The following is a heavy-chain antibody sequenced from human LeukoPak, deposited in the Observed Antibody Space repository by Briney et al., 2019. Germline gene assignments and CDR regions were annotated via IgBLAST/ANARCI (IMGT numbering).Heavy chain of an antibody. J-gene: IGHJ4*02. CDR3: AKGDTAMDPIDY. D-gene: IGHD5-18*01. V-gene: IGHV3-30*02. Sequence: PGGSLRLSCAASGFTFSSYGMHWVRQAPGKGLEWVAFIRYDGSNKYYADSVKGRSTISRDNSKNTLYLQMNSLRAEDTAVYYCAKGDTAMDPIDYWGQGTLVTVSS. CDR1: GFTFSSYG. CDR2: IRYDGSNK.